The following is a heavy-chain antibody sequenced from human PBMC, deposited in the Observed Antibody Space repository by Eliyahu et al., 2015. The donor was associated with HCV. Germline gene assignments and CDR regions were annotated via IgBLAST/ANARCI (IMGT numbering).Heavy chain of an antibody. CDR2: IYYSGST. V-gene: IGHV4-31*03. CDR3: ARDRPQVVPAAMGDVSGWFDP. D-gene: IGHD2-2*01. Sequence: ESGPGLVKPSQTLSLTCTVSGGSISSGGYYWSWIRQHPGKGLEWIGYIYYSGSTYYNPSLKSRVTISVDTSKNQFSLKLSSVTAADPAVYYCARDRPQVVPAAMGDVSGWFDPWGQGTLVTVSS. J-gene: IGHJ5*02. CDR1: GGSISSGGYY.